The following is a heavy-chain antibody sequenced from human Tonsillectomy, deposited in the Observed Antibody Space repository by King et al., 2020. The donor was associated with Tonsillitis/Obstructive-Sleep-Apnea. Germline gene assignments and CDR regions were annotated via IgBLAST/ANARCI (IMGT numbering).Heavy chain of an antibody. Sequence: EVQLVESGGGLVKPGGSLRLSCVGSGVTFSNAWMNWVRQAPGKGLEWVGRIKSKSDGGTTEYAAPVKGRFTISRDDSKNTLFLQMNSLRTEDTAEYYCHTDKDRDYGEYEYFYYYGMDVWGQGTTVTVSS. CDR2: IKSKSDGGTT. CDR1: GVTFSNAW. D-gene: IGHD4-17*01. CDR3: HTDKDRDYGEYEYFYYYGMDV. J-gene: IGHJ6*02. V-gene: IGHV3-15*07.